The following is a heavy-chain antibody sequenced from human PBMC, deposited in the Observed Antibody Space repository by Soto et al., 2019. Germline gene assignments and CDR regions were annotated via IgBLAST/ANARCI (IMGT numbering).Heavy chain of an antibody. Sequence: PGESLKISCKVSVYSFTSYWTGWVRQLPGKGLAWMGIIYPGDSDTRYSPSFQGQVTISADKSISTAYLQWSSLKASDTAMYYCARRGSSDGMDVWGQGTTVTVSS. D-gene: IGHD6-6*01. CDR2: IYPGDSDT. CDR1: VYSFTSYW. CDR3: ARRGSSDGMDV. V-gene: IGHV5-51*01. J-gene: IGHJ6*02.